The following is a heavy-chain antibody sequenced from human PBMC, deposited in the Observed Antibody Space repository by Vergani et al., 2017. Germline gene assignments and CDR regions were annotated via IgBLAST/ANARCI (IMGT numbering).Heavy chain of an antibody. V-gene: IGHV4-39*07. D-gene: IGHD2-15*01. CDR1: GGSISSSSYY. Sequence: QLQLQESGPGLVKPSETLSLTCTVSGGSISSSSYYWGGIRQPPGKGLEWIGSIYYSGSTYYNPSLKSRITISVDTSKNQFSLKLSSVTAADTAVYYCAVVVVAATNWFDPWGQGTLVTVSS. CDR2: IYYSGST. CDR3: AVVVVAATNWFDP. J-gene: IGHJ5*02.